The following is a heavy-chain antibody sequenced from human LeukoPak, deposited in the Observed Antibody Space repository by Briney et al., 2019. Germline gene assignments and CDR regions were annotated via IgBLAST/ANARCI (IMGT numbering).Heavy chain of an antibody. D-gene: IGHD6-19*01. V-gene: IGHV4-59*01. CDR2: IYYSGST. J-gene: IGHJ3*02. CDR3: ARDLRHSSGWNDAFDI. Sequence: SETLSLTCSVSGGSISSYYWSWIRQPPGKGLEWIGYIYYSGSTNYNPSLKSRVIISVDTSKNQFSLKLSSVTAADTAVYYRARDLRHSSGWNDAFDIWGQGTMVTVSS. CDR1: GGSISSYY.